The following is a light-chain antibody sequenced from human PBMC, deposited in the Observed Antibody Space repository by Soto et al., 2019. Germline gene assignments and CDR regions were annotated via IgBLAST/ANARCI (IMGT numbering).Light chain of an antibody. V-gene: IGKV3-11*01. J-gene: IGKJ5*01. CDR3: QQRSNWPPVIH. CDR2: DAS. Sequence: EIVLTQSPATLSLSPGERATLSCRASQSFSSYLAWYQQKPGQAPRLLIYDASKRATGIPARFSGRGSGTEFTLTLSSLEPEDFAVYYCQQRSNWPPVIHLGQGTRLEIK. CDR1: QSFSSY.